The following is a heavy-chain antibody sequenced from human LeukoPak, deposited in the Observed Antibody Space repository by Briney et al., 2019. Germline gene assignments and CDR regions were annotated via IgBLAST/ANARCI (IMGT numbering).Heavy chain of an antibody. CDR3: ARAAGYDYLDYFDY. CDR2: ISYDGSNK. Sequence: GGSLGLSCAASGFTFSGYGMHWVRQAPGKGLEWVAVISYDGSNKYYADSVKGRFTISRDNSKNTVYLQMNSLRAEDTAVYYCARAAGYDYLDYFDYWGQGTLVTVSS. CDR1: GFTFSGYG. J-gene: IGHJ4*02. D-gene: IGHD5-12*01. V-gene: IGHV3-30*03.